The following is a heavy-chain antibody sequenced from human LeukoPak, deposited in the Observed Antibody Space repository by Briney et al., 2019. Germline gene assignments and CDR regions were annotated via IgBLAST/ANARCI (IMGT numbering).Heavy chain of an antibody. CDR1: GFTFSSYA. D-gene: IGHD6-13*01. Sequence: GGSLRLSCAASGFTFSSYAMSWVRQAPGKGLEWVSALSGSGSTTYYADSVKGRFTISRDNSKNTLFLEMNSLRVEDTAVYYCAKAGYSSSWPLDYWGQGTQVTVSS. V-gene: IGHV3-23*01. J-gene: IGHJ4*02. CDR3: AKAGYSSSWPLDY. CDR2: LSGSGSTT.